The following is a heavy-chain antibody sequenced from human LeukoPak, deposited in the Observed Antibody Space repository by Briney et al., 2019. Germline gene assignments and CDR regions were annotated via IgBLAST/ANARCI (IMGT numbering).Heavy chain of an antibody. V-gene: IGHV1-18*01. Sequence: ASVKVSCKASGYTFTSYGISWVRQAPGQGLEWMGWISAYNGNTNYAQKLQGRVTMTTDTSTSTAYMELRSLRSGDTAVYYCARDRLTPPDSSGYYYVEPYFDYWGQGTLVTVSS. CDR1: GYTFTSYG. CDR3: ARDRLTPPDSSGYYYVEPYFDY. J-gene: IGHJ4*02. D-gene: IGHD3-22*01. CDR2: ISAYNGNT.